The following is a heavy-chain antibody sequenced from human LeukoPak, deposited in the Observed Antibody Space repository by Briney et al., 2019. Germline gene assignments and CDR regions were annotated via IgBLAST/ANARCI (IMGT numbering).Heavy chain of an antibody. CDR3: ASVIKGSGYDGFDY. CDR2: ITGSGGNT. Sequence: GGSLRLSCAASGFIFSSYSMSWVRQAPGKGLEWVSVITGSGGNTYYADSVKGRFTISRDNSRNTLYLQMSSLRAEDTAVYYCASVIKGSGYDGFDYWGQGTLVTVSS. D-gene: IGHD5-12*01. V-gene: IGHV3-23*01. CDR1: GFIFSSYS. J-gene: IGHJ4*02.